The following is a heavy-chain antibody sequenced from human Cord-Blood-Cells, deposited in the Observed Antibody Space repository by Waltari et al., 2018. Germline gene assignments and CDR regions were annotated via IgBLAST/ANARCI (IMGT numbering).Heavy chain of an antibody. Sequence: VHGGGSLRIPCAASGFTFSSYAMSWVRQAPGKGLEWVSAISGSGGSTYYADSVKGRFTIPRDNSKNTLYLQMNSLRAEDTAVYYCAKVSSSSWYYYYGMDVWGQGTTVTVSS. CDR3: AKVSSSSWYYYYGMDV. CDR1: GFTFSSYA. J-gene: IGHJ6*02. V-gene: IGHV3-23*01. CDR2: ISGSGGST. D-gene: IGHD6-13*01.